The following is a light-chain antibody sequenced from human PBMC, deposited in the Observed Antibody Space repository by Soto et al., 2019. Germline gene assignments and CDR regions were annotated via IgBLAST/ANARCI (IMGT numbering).Light chain of an antibody. CDR3: QQYVDWPLYT. Sequence: EVVLTQSPATLSLSPGERATLSCRASQSVTTYLAWYQQRPGQAPRLLISAASTRAPGIPARFSGSGSGTNFTLSISGLQSEDFAVYYCQQYVDWPLYTFGQGTKLEMK. CDR2: AAS. V-gene: IGKV3-15*01. J-gene: IGKJ2*01. CDR1: QSVTTY.